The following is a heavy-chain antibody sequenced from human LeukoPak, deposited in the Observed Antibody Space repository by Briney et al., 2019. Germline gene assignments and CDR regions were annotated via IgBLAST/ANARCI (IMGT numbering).Heavy chain of an antibody. CDR2: ISGSGGST. J-gene: IGHJ4*02. V-gene: IGHV3-23*01. CDR1: GFTFSNYA. D-gene: IGHD1-26*01. CDR3: AKGYSGSYFDY. Sequence: GGSLRLSCAASGFTFSNYAMSWVRQAPGKGLELVSTISGSGGSTYYADSVKGRFTISRDNSKNTLYLQMNSLRAEDTAVYYCAKGYSGSYFDYWGQGTLVTVSS.